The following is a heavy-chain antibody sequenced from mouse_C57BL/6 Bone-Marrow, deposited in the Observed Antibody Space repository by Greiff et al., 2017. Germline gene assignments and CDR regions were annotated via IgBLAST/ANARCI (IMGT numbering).Heavy chain of an antibody. CDR1: GYTFTSYW. CDR3: ARSPITAVVVRTYFDY. D-gene: IGHD1-1*01. Sequence: QVQLQQPGAELVRPGTSVKLSCKASGYTFTSYWLHWVQHRPGQGLEWIGVIDPSDSFTNYNQTFQGKATLTVDTSSSTAYMQLSSLTSEDSAVYYGARSPITAVVVRTYFDYWGQGTTLTVSS. CDR2: IDPSDSFT. V-gene: IGHV1-59*01. J-gene: IGHJ2*01.